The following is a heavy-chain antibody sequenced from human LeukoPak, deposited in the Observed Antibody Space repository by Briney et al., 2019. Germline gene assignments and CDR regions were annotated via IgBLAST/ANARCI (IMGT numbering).Heavy chain of an antibody. D-gene: IGHD3-22*01. CDR2: IWYDGSNK. J-gene: IGHJ5*02. CDR3: ARDPPSPSLYDSSGYPEA. Sequence: GGSLRLSCAASGFTFSSYGMHWVRQAPGKGLEWVAVIWYDGSNKYYADSVKGRFTISRDNSKNTLYLQMNSLRAEDTAVYYCARDPPSPSLYDSSGYPEAWGQGTLVTVSS. CDR1: GFTFSSYG. V-gene: IGHV3-33*01.